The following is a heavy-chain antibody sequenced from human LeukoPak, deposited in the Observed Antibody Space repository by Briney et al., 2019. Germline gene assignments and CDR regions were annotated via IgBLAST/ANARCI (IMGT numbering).Heavy chain of an antibody. CDR3: ARTRSWCFDP. CDR1: GFTFSNYA. Sequence: GGSLRLSCAAPGFTFSNYAMTWVRQAPGRGLELVSSLSGHSIATHYADSVKGRFTISRDNSKNTLYLQLNSMRAEDPAVYYCARTRSWCFDPWGQGTLVTVSS. D-gene: IGHD4/OR15-4a*01. J-gene: IGHJ5*02. CDR2: LSGHSIAT. V-gene: IGHV3-23*01.